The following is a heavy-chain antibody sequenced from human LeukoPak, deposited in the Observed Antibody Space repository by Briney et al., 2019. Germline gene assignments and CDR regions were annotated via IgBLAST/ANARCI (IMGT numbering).Heavy chain of an antibody. CDR3: ARQYCDFWSGYPTFDY. V-gene: IGHV4-39*01. D-gene: IGHD3-3*01. CDR1: GGSISSSSYY. Sequence: SETLSLTCTVSGGSISSSSYYWGWIRQPPGKGLEWIGGIYYSGSTYYNPSLKSRVTISVDTSKNQFSLKLSSVTAADTAVYYCARQYCDFWSGYPTFDYWGQGTLVTVSS. J-gene: IGHJ4*02. CDR2: IYYSGST.